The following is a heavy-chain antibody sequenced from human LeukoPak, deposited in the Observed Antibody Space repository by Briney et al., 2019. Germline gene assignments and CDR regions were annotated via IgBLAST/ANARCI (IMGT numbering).Heavy chain of an antibody. CDR3: ARENYRLKTRWFDP. CDR1: GYTFTGYY. D-gene: IGHD1-7*01. V-gene: IGHV1-2*06. CDR2: INPNSGGT. Sequence: ASVNVSCKASGYTFTGYYMHWVRQAPGQGLEWMGRINPNSGGTNYAQKFQGRVTMTRDTSISTAYMELSRLRSDDTAVYYCARENYRLKTRWFDPWGQGTLVTASS. J-gene: IGHJ5*02.